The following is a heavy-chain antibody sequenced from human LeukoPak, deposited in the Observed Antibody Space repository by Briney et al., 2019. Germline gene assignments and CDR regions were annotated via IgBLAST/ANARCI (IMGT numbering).Heavy chain of an antibody. CDR2: ISGRSSTI. CDR1: AFTFSDYS. Sequence: GGSLRLSCAASAFTFSDYSMTWVRQAPGKGLEWISYISGRSSTIYYADSVRGRFTISRDNAKNSMYLQMNSLRAEDTAVYYCARDRLTSGSYFFDYWGQGTLVTVSS. D-gene: IGHD1-26*01. CDR3: ARDRLTSGSYFFDY. V-gene: IGHV3-48*01. J-gene: IGHJ4*02.